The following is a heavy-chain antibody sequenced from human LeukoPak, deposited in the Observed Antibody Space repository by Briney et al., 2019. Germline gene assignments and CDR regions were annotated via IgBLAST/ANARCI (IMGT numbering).Heavy chain of an antibody. CDR2: ISAYNGNT. D-gene: IGHD3-10*01. J-gene: IGHJ5*02. V-gene: IGHV1-18*01. Sequence: ASVKVSCKASGYTFTSYGISWVRQAPGQGLEWMGWISAYNGNTNYAQKLQGRVTMTTDTSASTAYMELRSLRSDDTAVYYCARAKAMVRGVIGNWFDPWGQGTLVTVSS. CDR3: ARAKAMVRGVIGNWFDP. CDR1: GYTFTSYG.